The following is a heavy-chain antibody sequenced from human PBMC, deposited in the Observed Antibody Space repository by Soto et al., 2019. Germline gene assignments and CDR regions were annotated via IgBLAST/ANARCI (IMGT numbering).Heavy chain of an antibody. J-gene: IGHJ4*02. CDR1: GFTVSSNY. CDR2: IYSGGST. D-gene: IGHD1-26*01. CDR3: ARAREWELLSLDY. V-gene: IGHV3-53*05. Sequence: SLRLSCAASGFTVSSNYMSWVRQAPGKGLEWVSVIYSGGSTYYADSVKGRFTISRDNSKNTLYLQMNSLRPEDTAVYYCARAREWELLSLDYWGQGTLVTVSS.